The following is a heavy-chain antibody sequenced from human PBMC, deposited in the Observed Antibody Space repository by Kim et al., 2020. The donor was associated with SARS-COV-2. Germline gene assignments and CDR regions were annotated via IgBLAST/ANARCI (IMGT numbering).Heavy chain of an antibody. D-gene: IGHD2-2*01. Sequence: ASVKVSCKASGYTFTSYYMHWVRQAPGQGLEWMGIINPSGGSTSYAQKFQGRVTMTRDTSTSTVYMELSSLRSEDTAVYYCARGGLIVVVPAAMGRWFDPRGQGTLVTVSS. CDR3: ARGGLIVVVPAAMGRWFDP. CDR1: GYTFTSYY. CDR2: INPSGGST. V-gene: IGHV1-46*01. J-gene: IGHJ5*02.